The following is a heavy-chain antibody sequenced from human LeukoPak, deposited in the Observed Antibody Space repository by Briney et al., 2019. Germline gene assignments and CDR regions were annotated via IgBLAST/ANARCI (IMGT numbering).Heavy chain of an antibody. V-gene: IGHV1-3*03. CDR2: INAGNGNT. J-gene: IGHJ4*02. CDR3: AREGSYYLGFDY. D-gene: IGHD1-26*01. CDR1: GYTFTSYA. Sequence: ASVKVSCKASGYTFTSYAMNWVRQAPGQGLEWMGWINAGNGNTKYSQEFQGRVTITRDTSASTAYMELSSLRSEDMAVYYCAREGSYYLGFDYWGQGTLVTVSS.